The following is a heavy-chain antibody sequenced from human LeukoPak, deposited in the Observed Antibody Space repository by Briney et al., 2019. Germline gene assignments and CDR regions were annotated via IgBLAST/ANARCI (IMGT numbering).Heavy chain of an antibody. D-gene: IGHD6-6*01. CDR1: GGSISSYY. Sequence: SETLSLTCTVSGGSISSYYWSWNRQPPGKGLEWIGYIYYTGNTSYNPSLKSRVTISVDTSKNQFSLKLSSVTAADTAVYYCARDRPWRADYWGHRTLVTVSS. V-gene: IGHV4-59*01. J-gene: IGHJ4*01. CDR2: IYYTGNT. CDR3: ARDRPWRADY.